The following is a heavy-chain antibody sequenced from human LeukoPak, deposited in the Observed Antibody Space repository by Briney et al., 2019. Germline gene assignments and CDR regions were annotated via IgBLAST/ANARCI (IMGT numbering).Heavy chain of an antibody. CDR3: ARGVAVAGTVAFDI. Sequence: SETLSLTCTVSGGSISSYYWSWIRQPPGKGLEWIGYIYYSGSTNYNPPLKSRVTISVDTSKNQFSLKLSSVTAADTAVYYCARGVAVAGTVAFDIWGQGTMVTVSS. CDR1: GGSISSYY. V-gene: IGHV4-59*01. D-gene: IGHD6-19*01. J-gene: IGHJ3*02. CDR2: IYYSGST.